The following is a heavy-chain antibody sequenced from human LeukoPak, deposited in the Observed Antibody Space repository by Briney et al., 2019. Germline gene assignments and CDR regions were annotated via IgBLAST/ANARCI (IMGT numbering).Heavy chain of an antibody. Sequence: ASAKVSCKASGYTFTSYGISWVRQAPGQGLEWMGWISAYNGNTNYAQKLQGRVTMTTDTSTSTAYMELRSLRSDDTAVYYCARPRTGTTPYYYYYMDVWGKGTTVTVSS. V-gene: IGHV1-18*01. CDR1: GYTFTSYG. D-gene: IGHD1-7*01. CDR3: ARPRTGTTPYYYYYMDV. J-gene: IGHJ6*03. CDR2: ISAYNGNT.